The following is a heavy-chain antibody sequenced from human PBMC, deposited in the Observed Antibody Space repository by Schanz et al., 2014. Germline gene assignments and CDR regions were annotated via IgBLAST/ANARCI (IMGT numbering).Heavy chain of an antibody. CDR2: ISSDGTNK. Sequence: QVQLVESGGGVVQPGRSLRLSCAASGFTFSNFGLHWVRQAPGKGLNWVAVISSDGTNKYYADSVQGRFTLSKDFSKDTLYLQPTSLRPEDPTVYYCARLATSKSRLGDAVDIWGQGTMVTVSS. D-gene: IGHD6-6*01. CDR3: ARLATSKSRLGDAVDI. V-gene: IGHV3-30*03. J-gene: IGHJ3*02. CDR1: GFTFSNFG.